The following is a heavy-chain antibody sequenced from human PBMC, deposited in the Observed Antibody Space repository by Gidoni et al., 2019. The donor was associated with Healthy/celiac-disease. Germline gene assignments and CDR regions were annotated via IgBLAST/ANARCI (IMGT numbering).Heavy chain of an antibody. Sequence: QVQLVQSGAEVKKPGASVKVSCKASGYTFTSYGISWVRQAPGQGLEWMGWISAYNGNTNYAQKLQGRVTMTTDTSTSTAYMELRSLRSDDTAVYYCARANYYGSGSYYKTAFDIWGQGTMVTVSS. CDR1: GYTFTSYG. J-gene: IGHJ3*02. CDR2: ISAYNGNT. V-gene: IGHV1-18*04. D-gene: IGHD3-10*01. CDR3: ARANYYGSGSYYKTAFDI.